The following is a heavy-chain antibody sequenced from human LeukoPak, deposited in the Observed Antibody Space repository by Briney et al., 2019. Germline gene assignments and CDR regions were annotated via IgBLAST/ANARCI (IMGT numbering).Heavy chain of an antibody. CDR1: GFTFSSYS. CDR2: ISSSSSYI. CDR3: ARDADGVYSSSWYFY. V-gene: IGHV3-21*01. Sequence: GGSLRLSCAASGFTFSSYSMNWVRQAPGKGLEWVSSISSSSSYIYYADSVKGRFTISRDNAKNSLYLQMNSLRAEDTAVYYCARDADGVYSSSWYFYWGQGTLVTVSS. D-gene: IGHD6-13*01. J-gene: IGHJ4*02.